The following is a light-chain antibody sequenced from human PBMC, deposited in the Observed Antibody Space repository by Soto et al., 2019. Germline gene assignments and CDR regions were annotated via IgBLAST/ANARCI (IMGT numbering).Light chain of an antibody. CDR3: SSYTTSGTHWV. CDR2: EVS. J-gene: IGLJ3*02. V-gene: IGLV2-14*01. CDR1: SSDVGGYNY. Sequence: QSALTQPASVSGSPGQSITISCTETSSDVGGYNYVSWYQQHPGKAPKLMIYEVSNRPSGVSNRFSGSKSGNTASLTISGVQAEDEADYYCSSYTTSGTHWVFGGGTKVTVL.